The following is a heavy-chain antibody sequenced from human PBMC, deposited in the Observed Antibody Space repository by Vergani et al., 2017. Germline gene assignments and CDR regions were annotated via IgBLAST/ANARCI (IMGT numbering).Heavy chain of an antibody. D-gene: IGHD5-24*01. CDR3: VRVPRWLQLRYFDY. CDR2: INHSGST. J-gene: IGHJ4*02. CDR1: GGSFSGYY. V-gene: IGHV4-34*01. Sequence: QVQLQQWGAGLLKPSETLSLTCAVYGGSFSGYYWSWIRQPPGKGLEWIGEINHSGSTNYNPSLKSRVTISVDTSKNPFSLKLSSVTAADTAVYYCVRVPRWLQLRYFDYWGQGSLVTVSS.